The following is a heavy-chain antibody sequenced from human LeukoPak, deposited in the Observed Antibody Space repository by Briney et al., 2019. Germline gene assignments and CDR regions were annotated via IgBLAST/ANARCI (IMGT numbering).Heavy chain of an antibody. CDR3: ARGGRTTWHGMDV. D-gene: IGHD4-17*01. J-gene: IGHJ6*02. CDR1: GFTFSSYS. V-gene: IGHV3-48*01. Sequence: GGSLRLSCAASGFTFSSYSMNWVRQAPGKGLEWVSYISSSSSTIYYADSVKGRFTISRDNAKNSLYLQMNSLRAEDTAVYYCARGGRTTWHGMDVWGQGTTVTVSS. CDR2: ISSSSSTI.